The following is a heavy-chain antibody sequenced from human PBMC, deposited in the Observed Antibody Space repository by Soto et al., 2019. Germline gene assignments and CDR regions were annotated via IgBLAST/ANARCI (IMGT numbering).Heavy chain of an antibody. D-gene: IGHD2-21*02. CDR1: GFSLSTSGVG. J-gene: IGHJ4*02. CDR3: AHVPYCGGDCYSGTFDY. Sequence: SGPTLVNPTQTLTLTCTFSGFSLSTSGVGVGWIRQPPGKALEWLALIYWDDDKRYSPSRKSRLTITKDTSKNQVVLTMTNMDPVDTATYYCAHVPYCGGDCYSGTFDYWGQGTLVTVSS. CDR2: IYWDDDK. V-gene: IGHV2-5*02.